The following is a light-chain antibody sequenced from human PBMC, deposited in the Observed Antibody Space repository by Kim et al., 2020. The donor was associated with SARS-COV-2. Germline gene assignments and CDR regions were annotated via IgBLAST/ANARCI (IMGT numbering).Light chain of an antibody. CDR2: GKN. Sequence: VVLGQTVRITCQGDSLRSYYATWYQQKPGQAPIVVIYGKNNRPSGIPDRFSGSSSGNTASLTIAGTQASDEADYYCNSRDSNDNVLFGGGTKLTVL. CDR1: SLRSYY. V-gene: IGLV3-19*01. CDR3: NSRDSNDNVL. J-gene: IGLJ2*01.